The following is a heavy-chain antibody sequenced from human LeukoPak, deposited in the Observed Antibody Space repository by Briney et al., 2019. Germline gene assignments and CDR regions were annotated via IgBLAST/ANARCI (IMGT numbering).Heavy chain of an antibody. CDR2: INHSGST. J-gene: IGHJ4*02. Sequence: SETLSLTCAVYGGSFSGYYWSWIRQPPGKGLEWIGEINHSGSTNYNPSLKSRVTISVDTSKNQFSLKLSSVTAADTAVYYCASSQGAYYDILTGYYPFDYWGQGTLVTVSS. D-gene: IGHD3-9*01. CDR1: GGSFSGYY. V-gene: IGHV4-34*01. CDR3: ASSQGAYYDILTGYYPFDY.